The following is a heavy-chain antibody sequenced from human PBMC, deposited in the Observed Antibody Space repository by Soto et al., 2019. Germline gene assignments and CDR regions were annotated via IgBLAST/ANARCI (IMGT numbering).Heavy chain of an antibody. D-gene: IGHD3-3*01. V-gene: IGHV3-30-3*01. CDR1: GLTFSSYA. CDR2: ISYDGSNK. CDR3: ARDLRPGYDFWSGYYGDYGMDV. Sequence: PGGSLRLSCAASGLTFSSYAMHWVRQAPGKGLEWAAVISYDGSNKYYADSVKGRFTISRDNSKNTPYLQMNSLRAEDTAVYYCARDLRPGYDFWSGYYGDYGMDVWGQGATVTVSS. J-gene: IGHJ6*02.